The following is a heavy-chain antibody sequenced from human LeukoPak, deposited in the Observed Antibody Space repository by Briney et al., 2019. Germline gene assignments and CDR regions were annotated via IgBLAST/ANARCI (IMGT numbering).Heavy chain of an antibody. J-gene: IGHJ3*02. CDR2: IIPIFGTA. D-gene: IGHD6-13*01. Sequence: SVKVSCKASGGTFISYAISGVRQAPGQGLEWMGGIIPIFGTANYAQKFQGRVTITTDESTSTAYMELSSLRSEDTAVYYCAREDIRYSSTLWSGGFALDIWGQGTMVTVSS. CDR1: GGTFISYA. V-gene: IGHV1-69*05. CDR3: AREDIRYSSTLWSGGFALDI.